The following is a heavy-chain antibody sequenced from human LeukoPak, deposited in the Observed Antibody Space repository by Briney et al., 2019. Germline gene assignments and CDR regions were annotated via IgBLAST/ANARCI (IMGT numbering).Heavy chain of an antibody. CDR3: ARTRIEYSSSASHYFDY. D-gene: IGHD6-6*01. V-gene: IGHV4-59*01. J-gene: IGHJ4*02. Sequence: SETLSLTCTVSGGSISSYYWSWIRQPPGKGLEWIGYIYYSGSTNYNPSLKSRVTISVDTSKNQFSLKLSSVTAADTAVYYCARTRIEYSSSASHYFDYWGQGTLVTVSS. CDR1: GGSISSYY. CDR2: IYYSGST.